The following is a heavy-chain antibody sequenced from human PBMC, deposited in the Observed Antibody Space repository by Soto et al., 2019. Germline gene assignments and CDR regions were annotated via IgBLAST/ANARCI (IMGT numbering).Heavy chain of an antibody. V-gene: IGHV4-59*08. CDR3: ARLYGLDAFDI. CDR2: IYYSGST. CDR1: GGSISNYY. J-gene: IGHJ3*02. Sequence: SETLSLTCIVSGGSISNYYWSWIRQPPGKGLEWIGYIYYSGSTNYNPSLTSRVTISVDTSKNQFSLKLSSVTAADTAVYYCARLYGLDAFDIWGQGTMVTVS. D-gene: IGHD3-16*02.